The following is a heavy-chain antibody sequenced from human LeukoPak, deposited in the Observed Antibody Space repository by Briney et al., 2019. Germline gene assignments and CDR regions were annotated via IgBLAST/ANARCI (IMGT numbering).Heavy chain of an antibody. V-gene: IGHV3-7*01. D-gene: IGHD2-8*02. Sequence: GGSLRLSCAASGFTFSTYEMNWVRQAPGKGLEWVAIIKLDGSVKYYVDSVKGRFSISRDNAKNSVYLQMNNLRAEDTAVYYCARAGTGLDYWGQGTLVTVSS. J-gene: IGHJ4*02. CDR3: ARAGTGLDY. CDR2: IKLDGSVK. CDR1: GFTFSTYE.